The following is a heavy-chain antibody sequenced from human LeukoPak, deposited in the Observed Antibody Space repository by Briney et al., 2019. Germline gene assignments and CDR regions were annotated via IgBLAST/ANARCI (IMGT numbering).Heavy chain of an antibody. CDR2: ISSSGSTI. Sequence: PGGSLRLSCAASGFTFSDYYMSWIRQAPGKGLEWVSYISSSGSTIYYADSVKGRFTISRDNAKDSLYLQMNSLRAEDTAVYYCASSGWYWASYYFDYWGQGTLVTVSS. D-gene: IGHD6-19*01. V-gene: IGHV3-11*04. CDR1: GFTFSDYY. J-gene: IGHJ4*02. CDR3: ASSGWYWASYYFDY.